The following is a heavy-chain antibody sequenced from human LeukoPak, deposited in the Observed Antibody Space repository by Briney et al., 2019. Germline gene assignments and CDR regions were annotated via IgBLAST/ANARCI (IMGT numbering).Heavy chain of an antibody. V-gene: IGHV4-4*07. CDR1: GGSISSYY. Sequence: SETLSLTCTVPGGSISSYYWSSIRQPAGKGLEWNRRIYTSGSTNYNPSLKSRVTMSVDTSKNQFSLKLSSVTAADTAVYYCARDLNWYSGYLFDYWGQGTLVTVSS. CDR3: ARDLNWYSGYLFDY. D-gene: IGHD5-12*01. J-gene: IGHJ4*02. CDR2: IYTSGST.